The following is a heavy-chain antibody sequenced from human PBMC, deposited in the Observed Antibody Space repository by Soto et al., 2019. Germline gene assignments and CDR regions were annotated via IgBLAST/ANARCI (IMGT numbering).Heavy chain of an antibody. D-gene: IGHD3-22*01. CDR2: IHYSGNT. V-gene: IGHV4-31*03. Sequence: QVQLQESGPGLVKPSQTLSLTCTVSGDSIGTGGYYWDWIRQHPGKGPEWIGYIHYSGNTYYNPSLSSRLTVSLDTSTNQFSLHLSSVTAAATAVYYCATNHDDISGRTPLLFDSGGQGNLVTVSS. J-gene: IGHJ4*02. CDR1: GDSIGTGGYY. CDR3: ATNHDDISGRTPLLFDS.